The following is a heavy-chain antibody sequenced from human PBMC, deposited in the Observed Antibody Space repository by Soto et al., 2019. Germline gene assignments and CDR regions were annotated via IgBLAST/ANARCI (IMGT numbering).Heavy chain of an antibody. D-gene: IGHD6-13*01. CDR3: ARERSSWYLNYYYYGMDV. Sequence: GGSLRLSCAASGFTFSSYAMHWVRQAPGKGLEWVAVISYDGSNKYYADSVKGRFTISRDNSKNTLYLQMNSLRAEDTAVYYCARERSSWYLNYYYYGMDVWGQGTTVTVSS. CDR2: ISYDGSNK. J-gene: IGHJ6*02. V-gene: IGHV3-30-3*01. CDR1: GFTFSSYA.